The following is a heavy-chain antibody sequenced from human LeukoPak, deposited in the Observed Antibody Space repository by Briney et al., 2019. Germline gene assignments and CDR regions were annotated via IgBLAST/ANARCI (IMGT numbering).Heavy chain of an antibody. V-gene: IGHV1-2*02. J-gene: IGHJ6*02. CDR2: INPNSGGT. D-gene: IGHD5-24*01. CDR1: GYTFTGYY. Sequence: ASVKVSCKASGYTFTGYYMHWVRQAPGQRLEWMGWINPNSGGTNYAQKFQGRVTMTRDTSISTAYMELSRLRSDDTAVYYCARDGEDGYNAYYYYGMDVWGQGTTVTVSS. CDR3: ARDGEDGYNAYYYYGMDV.